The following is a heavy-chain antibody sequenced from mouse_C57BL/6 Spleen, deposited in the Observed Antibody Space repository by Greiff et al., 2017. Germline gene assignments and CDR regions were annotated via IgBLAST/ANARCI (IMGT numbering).Heavy chain of an antibody. CDR2: INPSSGYT. CDR1: GYTFTSYT. V-gene: IGHV1-4*01. J-gene: IGHJ3*01. D-gene: IGHD2-3*01. CDR3: ASYDGYYWFAY. Sequence: QVQLQQSGAELARPGASVKMSCKASGYTFTSYTMHWVKQRPGQGLEWIGYINPSSGYTKYNQKFKDKATLTADKSSSTAYMQLSSLTSEDSAVYYCASYDGYYWFAYWGQGTLVTVSA.